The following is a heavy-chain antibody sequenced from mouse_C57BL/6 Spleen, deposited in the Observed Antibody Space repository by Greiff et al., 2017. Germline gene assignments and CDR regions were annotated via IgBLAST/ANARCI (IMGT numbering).Heavy chain of an antibody. CDR2: IYPGSGNT. CDR1: GYTFTDYY. CDR3: ARGGIYYDYDGFAY. J-gene: IGHJ3*01. V-gene: IGHV1-76*01. D-gene: IGHD2-4*01. Sequence: QVQLQQSGAELVRPGASVKLSCKASGYTFTDYYINWVKQRPGQGLEWIARIYPGSGNTYYNEKFKGKATLTAEKSSSTAYMQLSSLTSEDSAGYFCARGGIYYDYDGFAYWGQGTLVTVSA.